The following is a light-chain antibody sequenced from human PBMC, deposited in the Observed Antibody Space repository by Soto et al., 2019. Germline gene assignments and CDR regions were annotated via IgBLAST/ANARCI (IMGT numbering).Light chain of an antibody. V-gene: IGKV1-12*01. J-gene: IGKJ1*01. CDR1: QAISTW. CDR2: AAS. Sequence: DIQMTQSPSSVSASVGDRVTITCRASQAISTWLAWYQQKAGKAPKLLISAASSLQSGVPSRFSGSGSGTDFTLTISDLQPEDFATYYCQQTNSSGTFGQGTKVEI. CDR3: QQTNSSGT.